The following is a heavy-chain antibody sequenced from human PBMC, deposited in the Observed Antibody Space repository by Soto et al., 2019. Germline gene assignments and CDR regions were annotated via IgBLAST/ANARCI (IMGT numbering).Heavy chain of an antibody. CDR1: GFSLSTSGMC. V-gene: IGHV2-70*01. J-gene: IGHJ6*02. CDR2: IDWDDDK. CDR3: ARIQGNYYYGMDV. Sequence: SGPTLVNPPQTLTMTCTFSGFSLSTSGMCVSWIRQPPGKALEWLALIDWDDDKCYSTSLKTRLTISKDTSKNQVVLTMTNMDPVDTATYYCARIQGNYYYGMDVWGQGTTVTVSS.